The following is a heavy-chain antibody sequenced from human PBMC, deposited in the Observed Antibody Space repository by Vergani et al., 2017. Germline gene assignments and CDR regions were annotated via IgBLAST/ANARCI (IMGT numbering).Heavy chain of an antibody. J-gene: IGHJ6*02. Sequence: QVQLVQSGAEVKKPGSSVKVSCKASGGTFSSYAISWVRQAPGLGLEWMGRIIPMFGTANYARKFQGRVTITADESTSTAYMELSRLRSDDTAVYYCAREGMVRGVIITPYGMDVWGQGTTVTVSS. V-gene: IGHV1-69*13. CDR1: GGTFSSYA. CDR3: AREGMVRGVIITPYGMDV. D-gene: IGHD3-10*01. CDR2: IIPMFGTA.